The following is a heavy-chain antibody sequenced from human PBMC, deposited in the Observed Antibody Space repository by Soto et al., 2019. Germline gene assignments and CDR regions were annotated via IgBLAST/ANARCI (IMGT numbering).Heavy chain of an antibody. CDR3: ARDLVPIWNYVGLAPGAQHWFDP. Sequence: QVQLVQSGAEVRKPGASVKVSCKASGYTFNNYFMHWVRQAPAQGLEWMGVITPSSGSTTYAQRFQGRLTMTRDTSTSPVYMELRSLRSEDTAVYFCARDLVPIWNYVGLAPGAQHWFDPWGQGTLVTVSS. CDR2: ITPSSGST. J-gene: IGHJ5*02. V-gene: IGHV1-46*02. CDR1: GYTFNNYF. D-gene: IGHD1-7*01.